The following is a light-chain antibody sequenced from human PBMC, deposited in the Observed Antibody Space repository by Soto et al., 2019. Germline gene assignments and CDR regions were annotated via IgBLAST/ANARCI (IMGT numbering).Light chain of an antibody. CDR2: GAS. Sequence: EIVLTQSPGTLSFSPGERATLSCRASQSVSSNLAWYQQKPGQAPRLLIYGASTRATGIPARFSGSGSGTDFTLTISSLQPEDFATYYCQQSYITPTFGQGTRLEIK. J-gene: IGKJ5*01. CDR1: QSVSSN. V-gene: IGKV3-15*01. CDR3: QQSYITPT.